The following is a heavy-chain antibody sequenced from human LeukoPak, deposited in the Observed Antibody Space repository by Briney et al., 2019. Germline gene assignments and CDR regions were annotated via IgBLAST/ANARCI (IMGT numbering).Heavy chain of an antibody. D-gene: IGHD2-2*01. CDR2: INHSGST. CDR1: GGSFSGYY. Sequence: SETLSLTCAVYGGSFSGYYWSWIRQPPGKGLEWIGEINHSGSTNYNPSLKSRVTISVDTSKNQSSLKLSSVTAADTAVYYCARRASQGFDPWGQGTLVTVSS. J-gene: IGHJ5*02. V-gene: IGHV4-34*01. CDR3: ARRASQGFDP.